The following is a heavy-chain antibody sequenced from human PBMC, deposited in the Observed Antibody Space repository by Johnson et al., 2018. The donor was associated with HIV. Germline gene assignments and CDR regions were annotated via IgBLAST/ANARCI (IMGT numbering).Heavy chain of an antibody. CDR2: ISGSGGST. CDR1: GFTVSSNY. Sequence: VQLVESGGGLVQPGGSLRLSCAASGFTVSSNYMSWVRQAPGKGLEWVSAISGSGGSTYYADSVKGRFTISRDNARNSLYLQMNSLRAEDTALYYCARGVKQQLSVVDAFGIWGQGTMVTVSS. J-gene: IGHJ3*02. V-gene: IGHV3-23*04. CDR3: ARGVKQQLSVVDAFGI. D-gene: IGHD6-13*01.